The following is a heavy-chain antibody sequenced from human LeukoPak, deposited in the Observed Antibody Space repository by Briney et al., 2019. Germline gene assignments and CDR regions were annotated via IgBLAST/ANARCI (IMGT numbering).Heavy chain of an antibody. D-gene: IGHD2-2*01. V-gene: IGHV3-23*01. J-gene: IGHJ4*02. CDR3: AKDLAILGYCSSTSCEFDY. CDR1: GFIFSTYA. Sequence: PGGSLRLSCEASGFIFSTYAMSWVRQAPGKGLGLVSGISDSGGSRYYAESVKGRFTISRDDSKNTLFMQLNRPRAEDTAVYYCAKDLAILGYCSSTSCEFDYWGPGTLVTVSS. CDR2: ISDSGGSR.